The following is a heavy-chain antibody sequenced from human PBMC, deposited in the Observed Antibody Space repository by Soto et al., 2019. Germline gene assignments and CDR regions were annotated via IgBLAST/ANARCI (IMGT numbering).Heavy chain of an antibody. CDR3: ATVRDSSSRYSYFDY. J-gene: IGHJ4*02. CDR2: FDPEDGET. Sequence: ASVKVSCKVSGYTLTELSMHWVRQAPGKGLEWMGGFDPEDGETIYAQKFQGRVTMTEDTSTDTAYMELSSLRSEDTAVYYCATVRDSSSRYSYFDYWGQGTLVTVSS. V-gene: IGHV1-24*01. CDR1: GYTLTELS. D-gene: IGHD6-13*01.